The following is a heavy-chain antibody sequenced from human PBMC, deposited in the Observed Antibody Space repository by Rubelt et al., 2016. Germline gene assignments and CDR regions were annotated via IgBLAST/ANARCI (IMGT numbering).Heavy chain of an antibody. V-gene: IGHV3-48*01. J-gene: IGHJ4*02. CDR3: AHSSSWYYFDY. D-gene: IGHD6-13*01. CDR2: ISSSI. Sequence: EVQLVESGGGLVQPGGSLRLSCAASAFTISDYSMSWVRQAPGKGLECVSYISSSIDYADSVKGRITISRDKSKNTLYLQMNSLRAEDTAVYYCAHSSSWYYFDYWGQGTLVTVSS. CDR1: AFTISDYS.